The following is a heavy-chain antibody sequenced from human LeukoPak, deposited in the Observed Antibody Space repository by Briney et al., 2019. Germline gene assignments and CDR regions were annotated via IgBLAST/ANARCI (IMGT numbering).Heavy chain of an antibody. D-gene: IGHD2-21*01. CDR1: GGSISSSSYY. Sequence: SETLSLTCTVSGGSISSSSYYWGWIRQPPGKGLEWIGSIYYSGSTYYNPSLKSRVIISLDTSKNQFSLKLSSVTAADTAVYYRARIRSAILNYWGQGTLVTVSS. V-gene: IGHV4-39*01. J-gene: IGHJ4*02. CDR3: ARIRSAILNY. CDR2: IYYSGST.